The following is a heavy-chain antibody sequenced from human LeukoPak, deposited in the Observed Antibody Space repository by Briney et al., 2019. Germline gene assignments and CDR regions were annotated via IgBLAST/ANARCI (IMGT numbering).Heavy chain of an antibody. CDR1: GYTFTSYY. D-gene: IGHD6-13*01. Sequence: ASVKVSCKPSGYTFTSYYVHWVRQAPGQGLEWMGIIDPSGGSTSYAQRFQGRVTLTRDTSTSTVYMELSSLRSEDTAVYYCARDRDSSSWFVDYWDQGTLVTVSS. CDR2: IDPSGGST. CDR3: ARDRDSSSWFVDY. V-gene: IGHV1-46*01. J-gene: IGHJ4*02.